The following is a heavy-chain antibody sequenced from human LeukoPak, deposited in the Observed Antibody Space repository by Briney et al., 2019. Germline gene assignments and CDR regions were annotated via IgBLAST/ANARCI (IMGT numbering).Heavy chain of an antibody. V-gene: IGHV3-49*04. D-gene: IGHD3-10*01. CDR3: TRYRGYFDY. CDR2: IRSKASGETT. CDR1: RFTFGDYA. J-gene: IGHJ4*02. Sequence: PGGSLRLSCTASRFTFGDYAMNWVRQAPGKGLEWVGFIRSKASGETTEYAASLKGRFTISRDDSKSIAYLQMNSLKTEDTAVYYCTRYRGYFDYWGQGTLVTVSS.